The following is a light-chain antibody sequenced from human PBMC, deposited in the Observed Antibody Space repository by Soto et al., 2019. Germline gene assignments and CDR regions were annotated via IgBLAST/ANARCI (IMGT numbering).Light chain of an antibody. CDR3: QQYGNSPQLT. V-gene: IGKV3-20*01. J-gene: IGKJ1*01. CDR2: GAS. Sequence: EIVLTQSPGTLSLSPGERATLSCRASQSVSSSNLAWYQQKPGQAPRLLIDGASSRATGIPDRFSGSGSGTDFTLAISRLEPEDFAVYYCQQYGNSPQLTFGQGTKVEIK. CDR1: QSVSSSN.